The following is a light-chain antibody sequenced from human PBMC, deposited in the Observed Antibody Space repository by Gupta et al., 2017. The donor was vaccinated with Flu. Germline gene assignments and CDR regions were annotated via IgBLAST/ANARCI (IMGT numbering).Light chain of an antibody. Sequence: DNNPWSGNSSTVGNNDVDWFPQYPGAPPNLLLYMHDHRSAGAPARFSGSKSATTASVASSGLRAGDGADYHCAAGDARRSGVVFGGGTKLTVL. J-gene: IGLJ2*01. CDR2: MHD. CDR3: AAGDARRSGVV. V-gene: IGLV1-47*01. CDR1: SSTVGNND.